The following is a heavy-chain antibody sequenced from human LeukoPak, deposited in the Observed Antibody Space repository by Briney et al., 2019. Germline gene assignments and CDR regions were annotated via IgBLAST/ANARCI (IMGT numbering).Heavy chain of an antibody. CDR3: ASSTVVTYE. V-gene: IGHV3-30-3*01. CDR1: GFTFSSYA. D-gene: IGHD4-23*01. CDR2: ISYDGSNK. J-gene: IGHJ4*02. Sequence: GRSLRLSCAASGFTFSSYAMHWVRQAPGKGLEWVAVISYDGSNKYYADSVKGRFTISRDNSKNTLYLQMNSLRAEDTAVYYCASSTVVTYEWGQGTLVTVSS.